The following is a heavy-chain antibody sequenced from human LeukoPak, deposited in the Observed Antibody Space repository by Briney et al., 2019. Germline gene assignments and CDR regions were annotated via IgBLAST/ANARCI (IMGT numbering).Heavy chain of an antibody. Sequence: ASVKVSCKASGYTFTDYYMHWVRQAPGQGLEWMGWINPNSGGTNYAQKFQGRVTMTRDTSISTGYMDLSRLRSDDTAVYCCARVPAGGIVGIWGQGTVVTVSS. V-gene: IGHV1-2*02. CDR1: GYTFTDYY. CDR2: INPNSGGT. CDR3: ARVPAGGIVGI. J-gene: IGHJ3*02. D-gene: IGHD1-26*01.